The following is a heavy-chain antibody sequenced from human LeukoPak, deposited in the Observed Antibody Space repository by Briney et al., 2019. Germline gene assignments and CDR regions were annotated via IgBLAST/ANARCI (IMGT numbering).Heavy chain of an antibody. CDR3: ARDFERYYYGSGSYYPWFDP. D-gene: IGHD3-10*01. J-gene: IGHJ5*02. CDR1: GFTFSSYG. CDR2: IWYDGSNK. Sequence: GGSLRLSCAASGFTFSSYGMHWVRQAPGKGLEWVAVIWYDGSNKYYADSVKGRFTISRDNSKNTLYLQMNSLRAEDTAVYYCARDFERYYYGSGSYYPWFDPWGQGTLVTVSS. V-gene: IGHV3-33*01.